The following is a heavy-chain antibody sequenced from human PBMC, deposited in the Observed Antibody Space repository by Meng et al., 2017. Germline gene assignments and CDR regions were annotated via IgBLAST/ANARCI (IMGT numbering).Heavy chain of an antibody. Sequence: GDSLKISCAASGFTFDDYTMHWVRQAPGKGLEWVSLISWDGGSTYYADSVKGRFTISRDNSTNSLYLQMNNLRTEDTALYYCAKSDYYYDSSGYWDYYYGMDVCGQATT. CDR1: GFTFDDYT. CDR2: ISWDGGST. J-gene: IGHJ6*02. D-gene: IGHD3-22*01. V-gene: IGHV3-43*01. CDR3: AKSDYYYDSSGYWDYYYGMDV.